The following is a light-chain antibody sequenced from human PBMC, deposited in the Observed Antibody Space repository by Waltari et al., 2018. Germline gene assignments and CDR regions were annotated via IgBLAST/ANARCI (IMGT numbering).Light chain of an antibody. CDR2: GAS. CDR1: QSVGTS. CDR3: QHYVRLPAT. Sequence: VLTQSPCPLSLSSGERATPACRASQSVGTSLAWYQQKPGQAPRPLIYGASRRATGIPDRFSGSGSGTDFSLTISRLEPEDFAVYYCQHYVRLPATFGQGTKVEI. V-gene: IGKV3-20*01. J-gene: IGKJ1*01.